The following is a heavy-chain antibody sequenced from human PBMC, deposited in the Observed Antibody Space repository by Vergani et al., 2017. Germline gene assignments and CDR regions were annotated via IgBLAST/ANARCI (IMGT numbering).Heavy chain of an antibody. CDR1: GFTFNTYG. CDR3: VKDNPSLHF. J-gene: IGHJ4*02. CDR2: IRNDESNI. V-gene: IGHV3-30*02. D-gene: IGHD2-2*01. Sequence: QVQLVESGGGVVQPGGSLRLSCAASGFTFNTYGMHWVRQAPGKGLEWVAFIRNDESNIYYGDPVKGRFTISRDISKSMVYLQMAGLRTEDTAIYYCVKDNPSLHFWGQGTLVTVSS.